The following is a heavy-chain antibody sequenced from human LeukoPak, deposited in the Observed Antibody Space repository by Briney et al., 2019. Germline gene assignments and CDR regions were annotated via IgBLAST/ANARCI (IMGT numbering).Heavy chain of an antibody. Sequence: GSLRLSCAASGFNFISYWMSWVRQAPGKGLEWVANIKQDGSAKNYVDSVKGRFTISRDNAKNLLYLQMNSLRAEDTAVYYCVGCAGNSGYFDYWAREPWSSSLQ. V-gene: IGHV3-7*01. D-gene: IGHD2/OR15-2a*01. CDR3: VGCAGNSGYFDY. J-gene: IGHJ4*02. CDR2: IKQDGSAK. CDR1: GFNFISYW.